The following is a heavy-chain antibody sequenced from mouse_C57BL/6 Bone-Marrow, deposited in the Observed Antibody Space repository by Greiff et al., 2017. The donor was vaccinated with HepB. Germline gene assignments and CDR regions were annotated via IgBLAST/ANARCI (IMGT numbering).Heavy chain of an antibody. Sequence: ESGPGLVKPSQSLSLTCSVTGYSITSGYYWNWIRQFPGNKLEWMGYISYDGSNNYNPSLKNRISITRDTSKNQFFLKLNSVTTEDTATYYCARDYGRWFAYWGQGTLVTVSA. CDR1: GYSITSGYY. V-gene: IGHV3-6*01. J-gene: IGHJ3*01. CDR3: ARDYGRWFAY. D-gene: IGHD1-1*01. CDR2: ISYDGSN.